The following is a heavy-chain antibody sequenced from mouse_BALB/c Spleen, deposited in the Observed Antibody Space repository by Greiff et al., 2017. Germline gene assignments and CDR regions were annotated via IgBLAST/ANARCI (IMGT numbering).Heavy chain of an antibody. V-gene: IGHV1-7*01. CDR1: GYTFTSYW. J-gene: IGHJ4*01. CDR2: INPSTGYT. D-gene: IGHD1-1*01. Sequence: QVQLKQSGAELAKPGDSVKMSCKASGYTFTSYWMHWVKQRPGKGLEWIGYINPSTGYTEYNQKFKDKATFTADKSSSTAYMQLSSLTSEDSAVYYCARPDYGSPMDYWGQGTSVTVSA. CDR3: ARPDYGSPMDY.